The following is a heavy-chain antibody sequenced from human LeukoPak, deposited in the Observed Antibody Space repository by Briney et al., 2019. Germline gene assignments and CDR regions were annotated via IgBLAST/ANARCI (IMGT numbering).Heavy chain of an antibody. V-gene: IGHV1-2*06. J-gene: IGHJ3*02. CDR2: INPNSGGT. CDR3: ASGGPHYDFWSGDAFDI. Sequence: GASVKVSCKASGYTFTGYYMHWVRQAPGQGLEWMGRINPNSGGTNYAQKFQGRVTMTRDTSISTAYMELSRLRSDDTAVYYCASGGPHYDFWSGDAFDIWGQGTMVTVSS. D-gene: IGHD3-3*01. CDR1: GYTFTGYY.